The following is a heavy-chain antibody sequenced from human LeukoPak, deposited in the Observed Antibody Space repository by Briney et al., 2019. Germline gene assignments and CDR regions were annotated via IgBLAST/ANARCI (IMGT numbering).Heavy chain of an antibody. CDR3: ARDRSHILRFFDWLDSFDY. J-gene: IGHJ4*02. CDR1: GFTFSSYA. V-gene: IGHV3-30-3*01. CDR2: ISYDAGQK. D-gene: IGHD3-9*01. Sequence: GGSLRLSCAASGFTFSSYAMHWVRQAPGKGLEWVAVISYDAGQKYYADSVKGRFTISRDNSKNTLFLQMNSLTSEDTAVYYCARDRSHILRFFDWLDSFDYWGQGSLVTVSS.